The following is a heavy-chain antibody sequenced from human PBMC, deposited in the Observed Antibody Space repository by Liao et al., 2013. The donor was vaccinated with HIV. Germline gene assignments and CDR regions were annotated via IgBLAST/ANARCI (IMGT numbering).Heavy chain of an antibody. CDR3: VRSMLLRPNWFDP. CDR1: GGSISSGSYY. D-gene: IGHD2-15*01. CDR2: IYTSGST. J-gene: IGHJ5*02. Sequence: QVQLQESGPGLVKPSQTLSLTCTVSGGSISSGSYYWSWIRQPAGKGLEWIGRIYTSGSTNYNPSLKSRVTISIDTSKNQFSLKLSPVTAADTAVYYCVRSMLLRPNWFDPWGQGTLVTVSS. V-gene: IGHV4-61*02.